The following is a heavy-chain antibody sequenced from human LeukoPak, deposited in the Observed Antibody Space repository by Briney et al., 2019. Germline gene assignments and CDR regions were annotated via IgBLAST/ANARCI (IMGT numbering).Heavy chain of an antibody. CDR2: ISAYNGNT. D-gene: IGHD3-22*01. CDR1: GYTFTSYG. CDR3: ARATYYYDSGGSSFDY. Sequence: ASVTVSCKASGYTFTSYGISWVRQAPGQGLEWMGWISAYNGNTNYAQKLQGRVTMTTDTSTSTAYMELRSLRSDDTAVYYCARATYYYDSGGSSFDYWGQGTLVTVSS. V-gene: IGHV1-18*01. J-gene: IGHJ4*02.